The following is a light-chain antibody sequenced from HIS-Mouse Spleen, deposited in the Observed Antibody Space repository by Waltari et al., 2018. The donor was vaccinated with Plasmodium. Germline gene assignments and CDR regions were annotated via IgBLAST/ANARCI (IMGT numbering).Light chain of an antibody. Sequence: SYELTQPPSVSVSPGQTARITCSGAALPKKYAYWYQQKSGQAPVLVIYEDSKRTSGIPARFSGSISGTMATLTISGAQVEDEADYYCYSIDSSGNHRVFGGGTKLTVL. V-gene: IGLV3-10*01. J-gene: IGLJ3*02. CDR1: ALPKKY. CDR2: EDS. CDR3: YSIDSSGNHRV.